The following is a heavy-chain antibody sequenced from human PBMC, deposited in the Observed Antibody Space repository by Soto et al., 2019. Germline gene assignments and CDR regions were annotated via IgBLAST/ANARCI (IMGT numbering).Heavy chain of an antibody. CDR3: AKGGSGSWQQGLVPDPACFDY. J-gene: IGHJ4*02. CDR2: ISGSGGST. Sequence: DVQLLESGGGLVQPGGSLRLSCAASGFTFSSYAMSWVRQAPGKGLEWVSAISGSGGSTYYADSVKGRFTISRDNSKNTLYLQRNRLRAEDTAVYYCAKGGSGSWQQGLVPDPACFDYWGQGTLVSVSS. D-gene: IGHD6-19*01. CDR1: GFTFSSYA. V-gene: IGHV3-23*01.